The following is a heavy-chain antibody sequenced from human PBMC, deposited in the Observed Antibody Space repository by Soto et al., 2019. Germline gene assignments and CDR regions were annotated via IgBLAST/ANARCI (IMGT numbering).Heavy chain of an antibody. CDR1: GGSISSSSYY. J-gene: IGHJ6*02. D-gene: IGHD2-15*01. CDR2: IFYSGST. V-gene: IGHV4-39*01. Sequence: QLQLQESGPGLVKPSETLSLTCTVSGGSISSSSYYWGWIRQPPGKGLEWIGSIFYSGSTYYNPSPKRRVTISVDTSKNQFSLKLSSVTAADTAVYYCARHLTYCSAGSCYSDFPYYGMDVWGQGTTVTVSS. CDR3: ARHLTYCSAGSCYSDFPYYGMDV.